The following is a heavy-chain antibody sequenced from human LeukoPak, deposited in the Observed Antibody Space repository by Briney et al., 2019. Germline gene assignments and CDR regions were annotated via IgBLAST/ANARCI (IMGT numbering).Heavy chain of an antibody. CDR3: ARAPRSNYGSGSYYSYYYYGMDV. V-gene: IGHV3-20*04. D-gene: IGHD3-10*01. J-gene: IGHJ6*02. Sequence: GGSLRLSCAASGFTFDDYGMSWVRQAPGKGLEWVSGINWNGGSTGYADSVKGRFTISRDNAKNSLYLQMNSLRAGDTAVYYCARAPRSNYGSGSYYSYYYYGMDVWGQGTTVTVSS. CDR1: GFTFDDYG. CDR2: INWNGGST.